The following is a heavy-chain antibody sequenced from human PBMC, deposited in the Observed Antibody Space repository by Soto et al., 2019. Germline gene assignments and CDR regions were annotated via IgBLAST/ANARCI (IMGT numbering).Heavy chain of an antibody. CDR1: GGSISSYY. Sequence: SETLSLTCTVSGGSISSYYWSWIRQPPGKGPEWIGYIYYSGSTNYNPSLKSRVTISVDTSKNQFSLKLSSVTAADTAVYYCAGCGGDCYGYPSFDYWGQGTLVTVSS. J-gene: IGHJ4*02. CDR3: AGCGGDCYGYPSFDY. D-gene: IGHD2-21*02. V-gene: IGHV4-59*01. CDR2: IYYSGST.